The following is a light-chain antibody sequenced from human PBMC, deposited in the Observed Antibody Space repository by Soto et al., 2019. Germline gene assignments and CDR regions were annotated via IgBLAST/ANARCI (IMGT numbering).Light chain of an antibody. Sequence: EIVLTQSPGTLSLSPGERATLSCRASQSVSSSYLAWYQQKPGQAPRLLIYGASRMTTGIPDRFSGSGSGTDFTLTIIRLEPEDFAVYYCQQYGSSPTYTFGQGTKLEIK. CDR2: GAS. J-gene: IGKJ2*01. CDR1: QSVSSSY. V-gene: IGKV3-20*01. CDR3: QQYGSSPTYT.